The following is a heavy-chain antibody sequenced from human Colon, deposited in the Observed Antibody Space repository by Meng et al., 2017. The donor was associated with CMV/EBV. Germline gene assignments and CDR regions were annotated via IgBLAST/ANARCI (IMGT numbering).Heavy chain of an antibody. D-gene: IGHD4-23*01. CDR1: RGYIGNYY. CDR3: ARAYHGNNPFDY. J-gene: IGHJ4*02. CDR2: VSYSGTT. Sequence: SETLSLTCTVSRGYIGNYYWSWIRQFPGRGQEWIGRVSYSGTTSYNPSLESRLTISVNTSNNQFSLKLTSVTAADTAVYFCARAYHGNNPFDYWGQGTLVTVSS. V-gene: IGHV4-59*06.